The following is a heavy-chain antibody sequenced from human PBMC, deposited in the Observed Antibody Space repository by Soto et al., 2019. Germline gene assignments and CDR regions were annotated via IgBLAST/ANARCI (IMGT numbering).Heavy chain of an antibody. D-gene: IGHD3-10*01. CDR2: IKPDGSET. J-gene: IGHJ3*02. CDR3: ARDPSFGAFDI. CDR1: GFTFRSSW. Sequence: EVQLVESGGGLVQPGGSLSLSCEASGFTFRSSWMSWVRQAPGKGLEWVSYIKPDGSETYYVDSVRGRFTISRDNAKNSLYLQMNSLRAEDTALYYCARDPSFGAFDIWGQGTMVTVSP. V-gene: IGHV3-7*01.